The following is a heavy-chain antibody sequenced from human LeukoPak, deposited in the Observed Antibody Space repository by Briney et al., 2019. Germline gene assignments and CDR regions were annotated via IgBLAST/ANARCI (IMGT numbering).Heavy chain of an antibody. CDR1: GGSIRSYH. V-gene: IGHV4-59*01. D-gene: IGHD2-21*02. CDR3: ARARAETAARDY. Sequence: SETLSLTCTVSGGSIRSYHWSWIRQSPGKALEWIAYMNSRGDTKYNPSLKSRVTISMDTPKNKFSLKLSSVTAADTAVYYCARARAETAARDYWGQGTLVTVSS. CDR2: MNSRGDT. J-gene: IGHJ4*02.